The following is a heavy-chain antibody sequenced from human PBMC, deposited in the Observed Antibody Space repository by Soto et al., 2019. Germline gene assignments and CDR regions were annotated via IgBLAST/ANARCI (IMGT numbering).Heavy chain of an antibody. CDR3: ARVDTAMVSLDY. V-gene: IGHV4-34*01. Sequence: PSETQSLTSAVYGGSFSGYYWSWIRQPPGKGLEWIGEINHSGSTNYNPSLKSRVTISVDTSKNQFSLKLSSVTAADTAVYYCARVDTAMVSLDYWGQGTLVTVSS. J-gene: IGHJ4*02. CDR1: GGSFSGYY. CDR2: INHSGST. D-gene: IGHD5-18*01.